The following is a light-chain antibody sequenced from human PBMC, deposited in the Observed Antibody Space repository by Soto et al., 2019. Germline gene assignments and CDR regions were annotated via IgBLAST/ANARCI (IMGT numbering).Light chain of an antibody. Sequence: AIRMTQSPSSLSASTGDRVTITCRASQGISSYLAWYQQKPGKAPKLLIYAESTLQSGVPSRFSGSGSGTDFTLTISCLPSEDFATYDCQQYYSYPRTFSQGTKVEIK. CDR3: QQYYSYPRT. CDR2: AES. CDR1: QGISSY. J-gene: IGKJ1*01. V-gene: IGKV1-8*01.